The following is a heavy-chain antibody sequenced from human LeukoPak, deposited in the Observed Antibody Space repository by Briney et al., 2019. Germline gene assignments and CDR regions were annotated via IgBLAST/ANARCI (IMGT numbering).Heavy chain of an antibody. J-gene: IGHJ4*02. CDR3: AKQGRDIVGATSAHFDY. D-gene: IGHD1-26*01. CDR1: GGTFSSYA. CDR2: IIPIFGTA. Sequence: GASVKVSCKASGGTFSSYAISWVRQAPGQGLEWMGGIIPIFGTANYAQKFQGRVTMTRDTSTSTVYMELSSLRSEDTAVYYCAKQGRDIVGATSAHFDYWGQGTLVTVSS. V-gene: IGHV1-69*05.